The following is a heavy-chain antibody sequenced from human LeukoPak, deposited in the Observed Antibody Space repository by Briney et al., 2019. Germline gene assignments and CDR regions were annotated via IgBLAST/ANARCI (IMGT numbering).Heavy chain of an antibody. CDR3: ARDPGWLQSSYFDY. CDR1: GFTFSSYS. D-gene: IGHD5-24*01. CDR2: ISSSSSTI. Sequence: GGSLRLSCAASGFTFSSYSMNWVRQAPGKGLEWVSYISSSSSTIYYADSVKGRFTISRDNAKNSLYLQMNSLRAEDTAVYYCARDPGWLQSSYFDYWGQGTLVTVSS. V-gene: IGHV3-48*01. J-gene: IGHJ4*02.